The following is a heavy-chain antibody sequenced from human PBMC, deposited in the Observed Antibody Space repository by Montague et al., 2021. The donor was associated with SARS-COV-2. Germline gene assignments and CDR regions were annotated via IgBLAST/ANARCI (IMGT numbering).Heavy chain of an antibody. V-gene: IGHV4-34*01. CDR3: ARGRQHFNMIVVVMTGGEYYFDX. D-gene: IGHD3-22*01. J-gene: IGHJ4*02. Sequence: SETLSLTCAVHGGSFSDNYWSWIRKPPGKGLEWIGEINHRGTSNYNPSLKSRVSISVDTSKNQFSLYLGSVTAADTAVYYCARGRQHFNMIVVVMTGGEYYFDXWGQGTLVTVSS. CDR2: INHRGTS. CDR1: GGSFSDNY.